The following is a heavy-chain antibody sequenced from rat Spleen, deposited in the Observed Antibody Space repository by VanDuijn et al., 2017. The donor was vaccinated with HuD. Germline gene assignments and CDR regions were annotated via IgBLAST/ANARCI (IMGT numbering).Heavy chain of an antibody. J-gene: IGHJ2*01. CDR1: GFTFSDSY. Sequence: EVQLVESGGGLVQPGRSLKLSCAASGFTFSDSYMAWVRQAPKKGLEWVASISYEGSSTYYGDSVKGRFTISRENAKSTLYLQMHSLRSEDTATYYCERPRDYIPYYWGQGVMVTVSS. V-gene: IGHV5-22*01. CDR2: ISYEGSST. CDR3: ERPRDYIPYY. D-gene: IGHD1-9*01.